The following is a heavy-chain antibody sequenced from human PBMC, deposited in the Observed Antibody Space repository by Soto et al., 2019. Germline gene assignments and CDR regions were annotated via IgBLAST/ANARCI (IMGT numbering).Heavy chain of an antibody. CDR1: GYSFTSYW. Sequence: PGESLKISCQGSGYSFTSYWIGWVRQMPGKGLEWMGIIYPGDSDTRYSPSFQGQVTISADKSISTAYLQWSSLKASDTAMYYCARRLGDFWSGPTSYYYGMDVWGQGTTVTVSS. CDR2: IYPGDSDT. D-gene: IGHD3-3*01. V-gene: IGHV5-51*01. CDR3: ARRLGDFWSGPTSYYYGMDV. J-gene: IGHJ6*02.